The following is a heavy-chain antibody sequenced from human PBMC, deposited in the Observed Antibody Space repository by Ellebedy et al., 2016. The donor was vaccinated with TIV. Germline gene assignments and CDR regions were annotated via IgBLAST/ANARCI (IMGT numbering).Heavy chain of an antibody. J-gene: IGHJ4*02. CDR3: AKDRDDGSGYFSQFDY. CDR2: ISWNSGSI. D-gene: IGHD3-22*01. V-gene: IGHV3-9*01. CDR1: GFSFDDYA. Sequence: SLKISXAASGFSFDDYAMHWVWQAPGKGLEWVSGISWNSGSIGYADSVKGRFTISRDNAKNSLYLQINSLRAEDTALYYCAKDRDDGSGYFSQFDYWGQGTLVTVSS.